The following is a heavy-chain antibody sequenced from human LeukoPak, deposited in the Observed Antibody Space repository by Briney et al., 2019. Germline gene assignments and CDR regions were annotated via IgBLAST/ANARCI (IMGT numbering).Heavy chain of an antibody. D-gene: IGHD6-13*01. Sequence: SETLSLTCTVSGLSISSGHYWGWTRQPPGKGLEWIASISHSGTTFYNPSLKSRVTISVDTSKNQFSLTVTSVTAADTAVYYCSRGQSISAVAVWGQGTLVTVSS. V-gene: IGHV4-38-2*02. CDR3: SRGQSISAVAV. CDR2: ISHSGTT. J-gene: IGHJ4*02. CDR1: GLSISSGHY.